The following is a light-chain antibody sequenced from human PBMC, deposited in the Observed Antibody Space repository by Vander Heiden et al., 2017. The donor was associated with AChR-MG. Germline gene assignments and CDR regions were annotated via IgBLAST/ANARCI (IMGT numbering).Light chain of an antibody. CDR2: RSN. CDR3: ATGDDSLREGV. J-gene: IGLJ2*01. CDR1: SSNIGKNN. Sequence: QSVLTQPPSLSDRPGQRVTISCSGSSSNIGKNNVNWYRQLPGTAPELLIYRSNERPPGVPGRFSGAKSGTSASLAVSERRPEDEGVYYCATGDDSLREGVFGGGTKLTVL. V-gene: IGLV1-47*01.